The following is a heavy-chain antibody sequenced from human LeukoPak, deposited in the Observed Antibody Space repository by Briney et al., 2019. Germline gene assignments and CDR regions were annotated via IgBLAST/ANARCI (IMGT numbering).Heavy chain of an antibody. CDR2: IDPSGVTT. V-gene: IGHV1-46*01. J-gene: IGHJ3*02. CDR3: ATPNNIDAFDI. D-gene: IGHD1-14*01. CDR1: GYTLTSYY. Sequence: ASVTVSCKASGYTLTSYYIHWVRQAPGQGLEWMGIIDPSGVTTNYAQNFQGRVTMTRDTSTSTVYMELSSLRSEDTAVYYCATPNNIDAFDIWGQGTMVTVSS.